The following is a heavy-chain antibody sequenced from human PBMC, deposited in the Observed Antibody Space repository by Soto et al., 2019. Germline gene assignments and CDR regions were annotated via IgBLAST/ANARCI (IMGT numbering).Heavy chain of an antibody. Sequence: EVQLLESGGGLVQPGGSLRLSCAASGFTFSSYAMSWVRQAPGKGLEWVSAISGSGGSTYYADSVKGRFTISRDISKNTLYLQRNSLRAEDTAVYYCAKDVVGGYYYYGMDVWGQGTTVTVSS. CDR3: AKDVVGGYYYYGMDV. D-gene: IGHD2-21*01. V-gene: IGHV3-23*01. J-gene: IGHJ6*02. CDR1: GFTFSSYA. CDR2: ISGSGGST.